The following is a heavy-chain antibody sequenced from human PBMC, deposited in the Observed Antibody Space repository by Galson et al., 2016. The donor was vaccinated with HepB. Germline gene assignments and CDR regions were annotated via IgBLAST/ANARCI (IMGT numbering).Heavy chain of an antibody. CDR2: IYYSGST. V-gene: IGHV4-31*01. Sequence: TLSLTCTVSGGSISSGGYYWSWIRQDPGQGLEWIGYIYYSGSTYYNPSLKSPVLISLDTSENHFSLTLSPVTAADTAVYYCARGYCSGGSCRHDAFDVWGQGTMVTVSS. CDR1: GGSISSGGYY. D-gene: IGHD2-15*01. CDR3: ARGYCSGGSCRHDAFDV. J-gene: IGHJ3*01.